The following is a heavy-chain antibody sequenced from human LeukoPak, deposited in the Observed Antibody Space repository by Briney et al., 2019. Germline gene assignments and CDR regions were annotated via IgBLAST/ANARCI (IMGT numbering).Heavy chain of an antibody. CDR1: SDSIGRGSYY. Sequence: SETLSLTCTVSSDSIGRGSYYWSCIRQPAGKRLEWIGRIDASGSTNYNPSLESRVTISIDTSKNQFSLRLSSATAADTAVYFCARERTAPRFGDFLYWGQGSRVSVSS. CDR3: ARERTAPRFGDFLY. J-gene: IGHJ4*02. D-gene: IGHD3-10*01. CDR2: IDASGST. V-gene: IGHV4-61*02.